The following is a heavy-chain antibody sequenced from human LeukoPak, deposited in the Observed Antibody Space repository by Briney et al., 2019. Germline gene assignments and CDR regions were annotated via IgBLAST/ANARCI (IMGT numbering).Heavy chain of an antibody. CDR2: ISSSGSTI. D-gene: IGHD4-17*01. CDR1: GFTFSDYY. CDR3: AKIAGDYWARGYFDY. Sequence: NPGGSLRLSCAASGFTFSDYYMSWIRQAPGKGLEWVSYISSSGSTIYYADSVKGRFTISRDNAKNSLYLQMNSLRAEDTAVYYCAKIAGDYWARGYFDYWGQGTLVTVSS. J-gene: IGHJ4*02. V-gene: IGHV3-11*04.